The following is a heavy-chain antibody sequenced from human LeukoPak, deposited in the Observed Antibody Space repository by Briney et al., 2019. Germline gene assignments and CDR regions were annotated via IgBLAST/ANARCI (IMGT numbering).Heavy chain of an antibody. CDR1: GFTFSGSA. J-gene: IGHJ4*02. CDR3: TRLFTRGYDILTGYYSVDY. CDR2: IRSKANSYAT. V-gene: IGHV3-73*01. Sequence: GGSLRLSCAASGFTFSGSAMHWVRQASGKGLEWVGRIRSKANSYATAYAASVKGRFTISRDDSKNTAYLQMNSLKTEDTAVDYCTRLFTRGYDILTGYYSVDYWGQGTLVTVSS. D-gene: IGHD3-9*01.